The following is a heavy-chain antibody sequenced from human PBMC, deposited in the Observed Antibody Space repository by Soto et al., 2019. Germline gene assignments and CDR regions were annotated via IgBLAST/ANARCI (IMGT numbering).Heavy chain of an antibody. CDR1: GFTFSTYA. J-gene: IGHJ4*02. V-gene: IGHV3-23*01. D-gene: IGHD2-21*01. Sequence: GGSLRLSCSASGFTFSTYAMTWVRQAPGKGLEWVSGISASGRRTDYADSVKGRFTISRDNSKNTAYLQMNSLRVDDTAVYYCAKGLAFDGGDHYFREGFFDHWGQGTLVTVS. CDR2: ISASGRRT. CDR3: AKGLAFDGGDHYFREGFFDH.